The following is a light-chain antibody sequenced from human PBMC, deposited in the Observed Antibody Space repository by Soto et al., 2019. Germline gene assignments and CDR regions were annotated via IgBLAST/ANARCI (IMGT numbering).Light chain of an antibody. CDR3: QQYWSLPRT. CDR2: WAS. Sequence: DIVMTQSPDSLAVSLGDRATINCKSSQSVLYSSNNKNYLAWFQQKLGQPPKLLIHWASIRESGVPDRFSGSGSGTDFTLTISSLQAEDVAVYYCQQYWSLPRTFGQGTKVEIK. CDR1: QSVLYSSNNKNY. J-gene: IGKJ1*01. V-gene: IGKV4-1*01.